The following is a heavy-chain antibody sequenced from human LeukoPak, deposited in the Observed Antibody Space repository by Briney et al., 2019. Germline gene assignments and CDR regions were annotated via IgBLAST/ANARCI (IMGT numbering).Heavy chain of an antibody. CDR3: AKDRSSSGFSCVDH. V-gene: IGHV3-23*01. CDR1: GFTFSSYA. D-gene: IGHD3-22*01. CDR2: ISSGGGFT. J-gene: IGHJ4*02. Sequence: PGGSLRLSCAASGFTFSSYAMSWVRQAPGKGLEWVSTISSGGGFTNYADSVKGRFTISRDNSKNTLHLQMNSLKDEDTAVYYRAKDRSSSGFSCVDHWGQGTLVTVSS.